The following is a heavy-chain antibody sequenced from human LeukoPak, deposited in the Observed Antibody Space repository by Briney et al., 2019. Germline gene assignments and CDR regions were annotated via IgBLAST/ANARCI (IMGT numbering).Heavy chain of an antibody. CDR3: ARSNVVVAGYYYYYGMDV. D-gene: IGHD2-15*01. Sequence: SVKVSCKASVGTFSSYAISWVRQAPGQGLEWMGGIIPIFGTANYAQKFQGRVTVTADESTSTAYMELSSLRSEDTAVYYCARSNVVVAGYYYYYGMDVWGQGTTVTVSS. CDR1: VGTFSSYA. CDR2: IIPIFGTA. J-gene: IGHJ6*02. V-gene: IGHV1-69*01.